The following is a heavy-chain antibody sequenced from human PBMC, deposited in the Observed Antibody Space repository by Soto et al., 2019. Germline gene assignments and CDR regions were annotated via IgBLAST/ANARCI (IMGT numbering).Heavy chain of an antibody. CDR3: AKGLWTLVVPAAYYYYYGMDV. Sequence: TGGSLRLSCAASGFTFSSYAMSWVRQAPGKGLEWVSAISGSGGSTYYADSVKGRFTISRDNSKNTLYLQMNSLRAEDTAVYYCAKGLWTLVVPAAYYYYYGMDVWGQGTTVTVSS. D-gene: IGHD2-2*01. CDR2: ISGSGGST. CDR1: GFTFSSYA. J-gene: IGHJ6*02. V-gene: IGHV3-23*01.